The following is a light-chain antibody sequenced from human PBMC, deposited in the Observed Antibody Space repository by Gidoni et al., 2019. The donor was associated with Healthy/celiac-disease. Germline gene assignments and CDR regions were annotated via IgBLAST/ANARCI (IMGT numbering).Light chain of an antibody. J-gene: IGKJ2*01. CDR1: QSVSSY. Sequence: EIVMTQSPATLSVSPGERATLSCRASQSVSSYLAWYQQKPGQAPRLLIYVASTRATGIPARFSGSGYGTEFTLTISSLQSEDFAVYYCQQYSNWLSYTFGQGTKLEIK. CDR2: VAS. V-gene: IGKV3-15*01. CDR3: QQYSNWLSYT.